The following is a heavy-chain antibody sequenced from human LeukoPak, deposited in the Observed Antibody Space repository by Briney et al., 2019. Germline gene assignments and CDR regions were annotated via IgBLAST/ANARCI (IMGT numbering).Heavy chain of an antibody. CDR2: IYYSGNT. D-gene: IGHD4-17*01. Sequence: SETLSLTCTVSGGSISSGGYYWTWIRQHPGKGLEWIGSIYYSGNTYHNPSLKSRLTISIDTSKNQFSLKLNSVTAADTAVYYCARSPDYGGYEGGTGFDYWGQGTLVTVSS. J-gene: IGHJ4*02. V-gene: IGHV4-31*03. CDR1: GGSISSGGYY. CDR3: ARSPDYGGYEGGTGFDY.